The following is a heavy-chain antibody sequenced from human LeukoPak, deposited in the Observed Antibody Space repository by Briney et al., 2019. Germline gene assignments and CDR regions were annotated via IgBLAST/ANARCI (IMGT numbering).Heavy chain of an antibody. CDR1: GGSISSSSYY. Sequence: PSETLSLTCTVSGGSISSSSYYWGRIRQPPGKGLEWIGSIYYSGSTYYNPSLKSRVTISVDTSKNQFSLKLSSVTAADTAVYYCARGEYCSSTSCFQVPLDYWGQGTLVTVSS. J-gene: IGHJ4*02. V-gene: IGHV4-39*07. CDR3: ARGEYCSSTSCFQVPLDY. D-gene: IGHD2-2*01. CDR2: IYYSGST.